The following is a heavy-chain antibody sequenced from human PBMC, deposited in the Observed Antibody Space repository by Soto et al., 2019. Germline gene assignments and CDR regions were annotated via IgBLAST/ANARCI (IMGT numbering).Heavy chain of an antibody. Sequence: QVQLVQSGAEVKKPGSSVKVSCKASGGTFSSYALSWVRQAPGQGLEWMGGFIPIFGTANYAQKFQGRVTITAAESTSTAYMERSSLRSEDTAVYYCARHVPAAGYYYGMDVWGQGTTVTVSS. J-gene: IGHJ6*02. V-gene: IGHV1-69*12. CDR3: ARHVPAAGYYYGMDV. CDR2: FIPIFGTA. CDR1: GGTFSSYA. D-gene: IGHD2-2*01.